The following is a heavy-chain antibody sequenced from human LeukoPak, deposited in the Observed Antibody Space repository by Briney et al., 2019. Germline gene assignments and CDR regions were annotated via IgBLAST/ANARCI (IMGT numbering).Heavy chain of an antibody. CDR3: ARDTKTGVAWSFDS. V-gene: IGHV4-4*02. CDR2: IFHSGSV. D-gene: IGHD2-8*02. J-gene: IGHJ4*02. CDR1: GDSISSNNW. Sequence: PSETLSLTCAVSGDSISSNNWWNWVRQPPGKGLEWIGEIFHSGSVNYNPSLKSRVTISVDKSNNQFSLNLISVTAADTAVYYCARDTKTGVAWSFDSWGQGMLVTVSS.